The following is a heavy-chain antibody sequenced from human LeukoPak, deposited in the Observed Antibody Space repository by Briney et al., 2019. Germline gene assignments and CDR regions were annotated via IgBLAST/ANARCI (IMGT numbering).Heavy chain of an antibody. D-gene: IGHD4-23*01. Sequence: SVKVSCKASGYTFSSYAISWVRQAPGQGLEWMGGIIPMFGTRTYAPKFQGRVTINVDISTTTAYMELSSLRSEDTATYYCARGADWELLEYYYYYMDVWGKGTSVTVSS. CDR2: IIPMFGTR. CDR3: ARGADWELLEYYYYYMDV. J-gene: IGHJ6*03. V-gene: IGHV1-69*06. CDR1: GYTFSSYA.